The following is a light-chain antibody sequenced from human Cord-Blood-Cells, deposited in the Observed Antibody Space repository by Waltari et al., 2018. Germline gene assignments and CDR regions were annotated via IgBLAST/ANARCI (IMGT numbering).Light chain of an antibody. V-gene: IGLV2-8*01. Sequence: QSALTQPPSASGSPGQSVTISCTGTSSDVGGYTYVSWYQQHPGKAPKLMIYEVSKRPSGVPDRFSGSKSGNTASLTVSGLQAEDEADYYCCSYAGSYTRVFGGGTKLTVL. CDR2: EVS. CDR1: SSDVGGYTY. J-gene: IGLJ3*02. CDR3: CSYAGSYTRV.